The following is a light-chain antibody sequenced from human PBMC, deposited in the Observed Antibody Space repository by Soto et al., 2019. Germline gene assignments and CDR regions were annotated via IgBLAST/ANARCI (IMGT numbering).Light chain of an antibody. CDR3: QQRSNWGLT. CDR1: QSVSSY. Sequence: EIVLTQSPATLSLSPGERDTLSCRASQSVSSYLAWYQQKPGQAPRLLIYDASNRATGIPARFSGSGSGTDFTLTISSLEPEDFAVYYCQQRSNWGLTFGGGTKVDIK. V-gene: IGKV3-11*01. J-gene: IGKJ4*01. CDR2: DAS.